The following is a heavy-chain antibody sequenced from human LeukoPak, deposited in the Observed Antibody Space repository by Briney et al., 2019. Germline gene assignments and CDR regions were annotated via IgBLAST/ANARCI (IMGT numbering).Heavy chain of an antibody. Sequence: PGGTLRLSCAASGFTFSNHGMNWVRQAPGKGLEWVSSISSSSSYIYYADSVKGRFTISRDNAKNSLYLLMNSLRAEDTAVYYCARGVYISQWGQGTLVTVSS. D-gene: IGHD6-6*01. V-gene: IGHV3-21*01. CDR3: ARGVYISQ. CDR2: ISSSSSYI. J-gene: IGHJ4*02. CDR1: GFTFSNHG.